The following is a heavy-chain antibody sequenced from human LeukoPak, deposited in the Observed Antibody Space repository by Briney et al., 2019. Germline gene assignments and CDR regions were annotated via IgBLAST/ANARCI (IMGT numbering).Heavy chain of an antibody. CDR1: GGTFSSYA. J-gene: IGHJ3*02. CDR3: ARERDSSGSPGWGHDAFDI. D-gene: IGHD6-19*01. Sequence: GASVKVSCKASGGTFSSYAISWVRQAPGQGLEWMGEIIPIFGTANYAQKFQGRVTITADESTSTAYVELSSLRSEDTAVYYCARERDSSGSPGWGHDAFDIWGQGTMVTVSS. CDR2: IIPIFGTA. V-gene: IGHV1-69*13.